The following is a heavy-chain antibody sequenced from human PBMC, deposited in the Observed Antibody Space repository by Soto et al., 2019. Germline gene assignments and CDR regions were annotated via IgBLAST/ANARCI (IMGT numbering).Heavy chain of an antibody. D-gene: IGHD5-12*01. CDR1: GGTFSNYP. CDR3: ARGNHRWLQLWYFDL. CDR2: IIPIFGTV. J-gene: IGHJ2*01. Sequence: QVQLVQSGAEVKKPGSSVKVSCKASGGTFSNYPISWVRQAPGQGLEWMGGIIPIFGTVNYAQKFQGRAMITADESTSTAYMELSSLSSEDTAVYYCARGNHRWLQLWYFDLWGRGTLVTVS. V-gene: IGHV1-69*12.